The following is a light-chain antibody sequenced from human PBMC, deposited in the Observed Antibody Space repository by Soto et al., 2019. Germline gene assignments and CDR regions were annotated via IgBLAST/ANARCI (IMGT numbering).Light chain of an antibody. CDR3: SSYTISNTLV. Sequence: QSALTQPASVSGSPGQSITISCTGTSSDVGGYNYVSWYQQYPGKAPKLMIYDVSNRPSGVSNRFSGSKSGNTASLPISGLQAEDEADYYCSSYTISNTLVFGSGTKLTVL. J-gene: IGLJ1*01. CDR1: SSDVGGYNY. CDR2: DVS. V-gene: IGLV2-14*01.